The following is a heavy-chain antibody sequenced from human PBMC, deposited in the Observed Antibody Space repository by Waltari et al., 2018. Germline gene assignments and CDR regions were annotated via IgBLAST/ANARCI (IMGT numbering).Heavy chain of an antibody. CDR3: ARDRGWPNYVDY. D-gene: IGHD3-10*02. V-gene: IGHV3-30*02. J-gene: IGHJ4*02. Sequence: QVQLVESGGGVVQPGGSLRLSCAASGFTLRSYGMHWVRQAPGKGLEWVTFIRYDGSNKYYAGSVKGRFTISRDNSKNTLYLHMNNLGPEDTAVYYCARDRGWPNYVDYWGQGTLVTVSS. CDR2: IRYDGSNK. CDR1: GFTLRSYG.